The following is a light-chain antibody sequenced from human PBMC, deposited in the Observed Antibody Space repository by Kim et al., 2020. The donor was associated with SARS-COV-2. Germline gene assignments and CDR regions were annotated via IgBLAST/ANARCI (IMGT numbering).Light chain of an antibody. J-gene: IGLJ2*01. Sequence: PGTTARITCGGNSIGSKSVHWYQEKPGQATVLVISYDSDRPSGIPERFSGSNSGNTATLTISRVEAGDEADYYCQVWDSSSDHRVVFGGGTQLTVL. CDR1: SIGSKS. CDR2: YDS. V-gene: IGLV3-21*04. CDR3: QVWDSSSDHRVV.